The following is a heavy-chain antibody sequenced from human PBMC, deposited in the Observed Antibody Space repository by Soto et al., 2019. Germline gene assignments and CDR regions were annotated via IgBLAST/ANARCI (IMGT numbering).Heavy chain of an antibody. CDR1: GFMFNTYG. CDR2: FTGGGAI. Sequence: PGGSLRLSCAASGFMFNTYGFNWVRQAPGKGLEWLSCFTGGGAIYYADSVKGRFTVSRDNAKSSLFLQVNNLRAEDTAVYYCARARFGNSSGMDVRGQGTTVTVSS. V-gene: IGHV3-48*01. CDR3: ARARFGNSSGMDV. J-gene: IGHJ6*02. D-gene: IGHD3-10*01.